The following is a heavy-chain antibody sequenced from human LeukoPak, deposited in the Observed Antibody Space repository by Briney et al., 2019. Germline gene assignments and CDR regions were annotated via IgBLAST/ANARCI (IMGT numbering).Heavy chain of an antibody. Sequence: SETLSLTCSVSGGSISSYYWNWIRQPPGKTLEWIGHIYHSGNTTYNPSLENRVTISIDTSRNQFSLKLRSVTAADTAVYYCARHGHLGIAVAGPTFDYWGQGTLVTVSS. D-gene: IGHD6-19*01. V-gene: IGHV4-59*08. CDR3: ARHGHLGIAVAGPTFDY. J-gene: IGHJ4*02. CDR2: IYHSGNT. CDR1: GGSISSYY.